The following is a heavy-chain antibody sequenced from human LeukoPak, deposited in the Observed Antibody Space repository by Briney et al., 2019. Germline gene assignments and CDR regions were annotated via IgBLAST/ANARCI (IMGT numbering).Heavy chain of an antibody. D-gene: IGHD3-22*01. V-gene: IGHV4-59*01. CDR1: GGSISTYS. Sequence: SETLSLTCTVSGGSISTYSWTWIRQPAGKGLEWIGYIYYSGSTNYNPSLKSRVTISVDTSKNQFSLKLSSVTAADTAVYYCARVGRDDSSGYYPTLFDYWGQGTLVTVSS. CDR2: IYYSGST. CDR3: ARVGRDDSSGYYPTLFDY. J-gene: IGHJ4*02.